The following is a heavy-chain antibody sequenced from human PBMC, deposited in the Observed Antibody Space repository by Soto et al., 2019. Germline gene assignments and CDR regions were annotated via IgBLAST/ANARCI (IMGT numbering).Heavy chain of an antibody. CDR3: FGDWGPYWFDP. V-gene: IGHV4-61*01. Sequence: VRLQESGPRSVKASETLSLTCTVSGDSLSGGTNYWNWVRQAPGKGLEWIGYIYDRGTTKYNPSLEGPVTISQDTAQNPFLPRIHSLIASGTAVYFWFGDWGPYWFDPWGQGILVTVSS. J-gene: IGHJ5*02. CDR1: GDSLSGGTNY. D-gene: IGHD3-3*01. CDR2: IYDRGTT.